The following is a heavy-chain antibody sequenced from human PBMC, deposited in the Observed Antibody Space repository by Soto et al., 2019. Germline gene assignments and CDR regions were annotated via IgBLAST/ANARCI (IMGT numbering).Heavy chain of an antibody. CDR1: GCTFSSYA. CDR2: IIPIFGTA. Sequence: AAVKVSCKASGCTFSSYAISWVRQAPGQGLEWMGGIIPIFGTANYAQKFQGRVTITADESTSTAYMELSSLRSEDTAVYYCARSWGSETYYYDSSGYYGAFDIWGQGTMVTVPS. D-gene: IGHD3-22*01. J-gene: IGHJ3*02. V-gene: IGHV1-69*13. CDR3: ARSWGSETYYYDSSGYYGAFDI.